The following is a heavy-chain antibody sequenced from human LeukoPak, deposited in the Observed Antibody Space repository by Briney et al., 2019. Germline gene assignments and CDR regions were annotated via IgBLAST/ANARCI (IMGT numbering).Heavy chain of an antibody. Sequence: PGGSLRLSCAASGFTFSSYWMSWVRQAPGKGPEWVANIKQDGSEKYYVDSVKGRFTISRDNAKNSLYLQMNSLRAEDTAVYYCARLRGSNWFDPWGQGTLVTVSS. D-gene: IGHD1-26*01. J-gene: IGHJ5*02. CDR3: ARLRGSNWFDP. V-gene: IGHV3-7*01. CDR2: IKQDGSEK. CDR1: GFTFSSYW.